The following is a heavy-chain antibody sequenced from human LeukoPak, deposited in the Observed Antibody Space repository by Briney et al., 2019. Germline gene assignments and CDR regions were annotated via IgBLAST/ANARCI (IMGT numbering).Heavy chain of an antibody. D-gene: IGHD4-17*01. CDR1: GVTFSSYG. J-gene: IGHJ4*02. V-gene: IGHV3-33*06. CDR2: IWYDGSNK. Sequence: PGKTLRLSCAASGVTFSSYGMHWVRQAPGKGLEWVVVIWYDGSNKYYADSVKGRFTIAKDYSKNTLYQQRNSPSAEDTAVYCCAKDDYGDAGGHYWGQG. CDR3: AKDDYGDAGGHY.